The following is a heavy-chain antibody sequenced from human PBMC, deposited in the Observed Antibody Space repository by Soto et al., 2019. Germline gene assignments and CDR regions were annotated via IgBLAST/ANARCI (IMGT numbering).Heavy chain of an antibody. CDR1: GGSISSGGYY. CDR3: ARVRKVGATVFDY. D-gene: IGHD1-26*01. J-gene: IGHJ4*02. CDR2: IYYSGST. Sequence: PSETLSLTCTVSGGSISSGGYYWSWIRQHPGKGLEWIGYIYYSGSTYYNPSLKSRVTIPVDTSKNQFSLKLSSVTAADTAVYYCARVRKVGATVFDYWGQGTLVTVSS. V-gene: IGHV4-31*03.